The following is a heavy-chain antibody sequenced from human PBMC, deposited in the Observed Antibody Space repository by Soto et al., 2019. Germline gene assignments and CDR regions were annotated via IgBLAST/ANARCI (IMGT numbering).Heavy chain of an antibody. D-gene: IGHD5-12*01. CDR3: ARDPAQNSGSGVFGWFDR. CDR2: ISSRGGKT. J-gene: IGHJ5*02. V-gene: IGHV3-23*01. CDR1: GFTFSIHA. Sequence: VGSLRISCVASGFTFSIHAMSWVRQVPGRGLEWVSTISSRGGKTYFADSVKGRFFISRDNTKNTLFLQMNSLGAEDTAVYYCARDPAQNSGSGVFGWFDRWGQGALVTGSS.